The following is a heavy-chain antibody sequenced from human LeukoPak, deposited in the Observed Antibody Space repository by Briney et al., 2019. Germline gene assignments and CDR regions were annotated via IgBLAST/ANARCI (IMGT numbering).Heavy chain of an antibody. CDR1: GFTFSSYW. CDR2: IKQDGSEK. D-gene: IGHD2-21*02. CDR3: AREIVVVVTAHLFDY. J-gene: IGHJ4*02. V-gene: IGHV3-7*01. Sequence: GGSLRLSCAASGFTFSSYWMSWVRQAPGKGLEWVANIKQDGSEKYYVDSVKGRFTISRDNAKNSLYLQMNSLRAEDTAVYYCAREIVVVVTAHLFDYWGQGTLVTASS.